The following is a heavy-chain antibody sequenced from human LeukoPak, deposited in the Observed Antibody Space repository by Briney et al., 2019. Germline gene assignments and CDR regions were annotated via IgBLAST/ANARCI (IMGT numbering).Heavy chain of an antibody. CDR1: GFTFSSYS. V-gene: IGHV3-48*04. CDR3: ARGGTTSHPSYYYYYYMDV. Sequence: GGSLRLSCAASGFTFSSYSMNWVRQAPGKGLEWVSYISSSSSTIYYADSVKGRFTISRDNAKNSLYLQMNSLRAEDTAVYYCARGGTTSHPSYYYYYYMDVWGKGTTVTVSS. CDR2: ISSSSSTI. D-gene: IGHD2/OR15-2a*01. J-gene: IGHJ6*03.